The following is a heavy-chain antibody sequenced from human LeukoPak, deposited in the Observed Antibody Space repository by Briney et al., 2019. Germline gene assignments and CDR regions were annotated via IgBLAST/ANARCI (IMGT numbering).Heavy chain of an antibody. D-gene: IGHD4-11*01. CDR3: AREMGTVTTLPLDY. V-gene: IGHV3-23*01. J-gene: IGHJ4*02. CDR1: GFTFSSYD. Sequence: GGSLRLSCAASGFTFSSYDMTWVRQTPGKGLQWVALISRSGGTTYYADSVKGRFTISRDNSKNTLYLQMTSLRAEDTAVYYCAREMGTVTTLPLDYWGQGTLVTVSS. CDR2: ISRSGGTT.